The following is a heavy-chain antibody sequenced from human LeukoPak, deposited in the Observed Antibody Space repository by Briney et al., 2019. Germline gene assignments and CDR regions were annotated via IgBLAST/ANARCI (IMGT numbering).Heavy chain of an antibody. D-gene: IGHD3-22*01. CDR2: IWYDGSNK. CDR3: ARESVVITSSSLGAFDI. J-gene: IGHJ3*02. CDR1: GFTFSSYG. V-gene: IGHV3-33*01. Sequence: GGALRLSCAASGFTFSSYGMHGVRQAPGKGLEGVAVIWYDGSNKYYADSVKGRFTISRDNSKNTLYLQMNSLRAEDTAVYYCARESVVITSSSLGAFDIWGQGTMVTVSS.